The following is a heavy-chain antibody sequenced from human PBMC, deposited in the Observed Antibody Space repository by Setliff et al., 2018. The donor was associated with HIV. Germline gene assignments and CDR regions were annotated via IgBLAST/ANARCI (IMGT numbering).Heavy chain of an antibody. V-gene: IGHV4-34*01. CDR3: ARGRNFWSDYYHYYYMDV. CDR2: INPSGST. D-gene: IGHD3-3*01. Sequence: SETLSLTCAVYGGSFSGHYWTWIRQPPGKGLEWIGYINPSGSTNYNPSLKSRVPISADTSKNQFSLKLSSVTAADTAVYYCARGRNFWSDYYHYYYMDVWGKGTMVTVSS. CDR1: GGSFSGHY. J-gene: IGHJ6*03.